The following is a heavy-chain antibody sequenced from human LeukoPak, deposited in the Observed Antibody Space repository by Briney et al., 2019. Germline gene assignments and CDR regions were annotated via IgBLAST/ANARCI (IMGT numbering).Heavy chain of an antibody. V-gene: IGHV1-46*01. D-gene: IGHD3-10*01. Sequence: GASVKVSCKASGYTFTNYYMHWLRQAPGQGLEWMGMINPSGGSTTYAQEIQGRVTLTRDTSTSTVYMELSSLRFEDTSVYYCAREGYGSGRRLGMDVWGQGTTVTVSS. CDR1: GYTFTNYY. CDR3: AREGYGSGRRLGMDV. J-gene: IGHJ6*02. CDR2: INPSGGST.